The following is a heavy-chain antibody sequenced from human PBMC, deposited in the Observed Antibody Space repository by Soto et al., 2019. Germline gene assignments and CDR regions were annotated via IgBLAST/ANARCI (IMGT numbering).Heavy chain of an antibody. V-gene: IGHV3-74*01. Sequence: EVQLVESGGGLVQPGGSLRLSCAASGFTFSSYWMHWVRQAPGKGLVWVSRINGDGSSTTYADSVKGRFTISRDNGETTLYLQRNSLRAEDTAVYYCAAPAPGYFYYYMDVWGKGTTVTVSS. CDR3: AAPAPGYFYYYMDV. CDR2: INGDGSST. J-gene: IGHJ6*03. D-gene: IGHD6-13*01. CDR1: GFTFSSYW.